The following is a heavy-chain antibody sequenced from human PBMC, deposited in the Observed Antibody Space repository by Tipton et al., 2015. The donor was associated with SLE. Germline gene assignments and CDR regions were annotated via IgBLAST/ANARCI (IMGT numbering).Heavy chain of an antibody. V-gene: IGHV4-31*03. CDR3: ARAVAGNSEYFDY. CDR2: IYNSGGT. J-gene: IGHJ4*01. CDR1: GGSISRGTYY. D-gene: IGHD6-19*01. Sequence: TLSLTCIVSGGSISRGTYYWSGLRPHPRKGPEWIGYIYNSGGTYYNPSLKSRVTISIDTSRNQFSLNLNSVTAADTALYYCARAVAGNSEYFDYWGHGTLATVSS.